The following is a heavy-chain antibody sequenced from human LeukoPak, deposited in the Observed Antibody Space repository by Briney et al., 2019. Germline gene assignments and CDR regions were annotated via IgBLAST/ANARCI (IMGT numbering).Heavy chain of an antibody. Sequence: GGSLRLSCAASGFTFSSYGMHWVRQAPGKGLEWVASIRYDGDNKYYADSVRGRFTISRDDSRNTLYVQMNSLRVEDTAVYFCSKDRLDRTGYYFFDYWGQGTPVTVSS. V-gene: IGHV3-30*02. CDR1: GFTFSSYG. J-gene: IGHJ4*02. D-gene: IGHD3-9*01. CDR3: SKDRLDRTGYYFFDY. CDR2: IRYDGDNK.